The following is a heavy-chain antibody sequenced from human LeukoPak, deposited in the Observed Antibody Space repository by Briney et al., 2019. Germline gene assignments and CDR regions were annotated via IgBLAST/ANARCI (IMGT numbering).Heavy chain of an antibody. D-gene: IGHD5-18*01. CDR1: SGSFSSYY. J-gene: IGHJ4*02. V-gene: IGHV4-34*01. CDR3: ARGAAGTAMPYFDN. CDR2: INHSGST. Sequence: PSETLSLTCAVYSGSFSSYYWSWIRQPPGKGLEWIGEINHSGSTNYNPSLKSRVTISVDTSKNQFSLRLNSVTAADPAVYYCARGAAGTAMPYFDNWGQGTLVTVSS.